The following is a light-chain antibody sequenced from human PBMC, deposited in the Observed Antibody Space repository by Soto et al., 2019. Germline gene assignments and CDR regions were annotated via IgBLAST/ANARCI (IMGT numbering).Light chain of an antibody. CDR2: DNN. CDR3: QSYDTGLTGHVL. Sequence: QSVLTQPPSASAAPGQRVTISCSGTISNIGDNHVSWYQQVPGKAHKLLIYDNNKRPSGIPDRFSGSRSGTSATLAITGLQIDDEADYYCQSYDTGLTGHVLFGGGTKLTVL. J-gene: IGLJ2*01. CDR1: ISNIGDNH. V-gene: IGLV1-51*01.